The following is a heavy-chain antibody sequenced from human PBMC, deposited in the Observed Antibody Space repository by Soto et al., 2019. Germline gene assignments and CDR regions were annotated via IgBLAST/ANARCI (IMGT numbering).Heavy chain of an antibody. D-gene: IGHD3-3*01. J-gene: IGHJ4*02. CDR1: GESFSGYY. V-gene: IGHV4-34*01. CDR3: ARGDFWSGYNFDY. Sequence: SETLSLTCAVYGESFSGYYCSWIRQPPGKGLEWTGEINHSGSTNYNPSLKSRVTISVDTSKNQFSLKLSSVTATDTAVYYCARGDFWSGYNFDYWGQGTLVTVSS. CDR2: INHSGST.